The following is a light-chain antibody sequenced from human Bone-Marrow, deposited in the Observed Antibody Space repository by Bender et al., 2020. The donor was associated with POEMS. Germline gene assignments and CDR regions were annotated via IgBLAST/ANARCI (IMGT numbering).Light chain of an antibody. CDR3: SSYTSSSTHV. J-gene: IGLJ1*01. Sequence: QSALTQPRSVSGSPGQSVTISCTGTSSDVGYYNYVSWYQQLPGKAPKLIIYDVSNRPSGVSDRFSGSKSGNTASLTISGLQPEDEAEYSCSSYTSSSTHVFGTGTEVTVL. CDR1: SSDVGYYNY. CDR2: DVS. V-gene: IGLV2-14*03.